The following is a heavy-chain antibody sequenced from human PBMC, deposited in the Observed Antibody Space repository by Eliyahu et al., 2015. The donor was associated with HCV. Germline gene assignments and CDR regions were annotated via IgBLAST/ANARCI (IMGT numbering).Heavy chain of an antibody. Sequence: QVQLVESGGGVVQPGRSLRLSCAASGFTFXSYGMHWVRQAPGKGLEWVAVISYDGSNKYYADSVKGRFTISRDNSKNTLYLQMNSLRAEDTAVYYCAKDQASSAYYYYGMDVWGQGTTVTVSS. V-gene: IGHV3-30*18. D-gene: IGHD6-6*01. CDR3: AKDQASSAYYYYGMDV. CDR2: ISYDGSNK. J-gene: IGHJ6*02. CDR1: GFTFXSYG.